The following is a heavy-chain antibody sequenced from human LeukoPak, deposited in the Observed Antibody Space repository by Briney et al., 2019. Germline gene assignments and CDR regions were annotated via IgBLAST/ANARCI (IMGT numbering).Heavy chain of an antibody. CDR1: GYSISSGYY. D-gene: IGHD2-2*02. CDR2: IYHSGST. J-gene: IGHJ5*02. Sequence: PSETLSLTCAVSGYSISSGYYWGWLRQPPGKGLEWIGSIYHSGSTYYNPSLKSRVTISVDTSKSQFSLKLSSVTAADTAVYYCARQPIVVVPAAKPYRWFDPWGQGTLVTVSS. CDR3: ARQPIVVVPAAKPYRWFDP. V-gene: IGHV4-38-2*01.